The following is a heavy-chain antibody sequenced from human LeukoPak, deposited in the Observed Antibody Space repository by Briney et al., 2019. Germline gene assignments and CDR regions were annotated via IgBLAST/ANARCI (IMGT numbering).Heavy chain of an antibody. CDR2: INPSGSST. J-gene: IGHJ5*02. D-gene: IGHD1-26*01. CDR1: GYIFTAHY. CDR3: ARDNSYSDSSWWFDP. Sequence: ASVKVSCKASGYIFTAHYLHWVRQVPGQGLEWMGLINPSGSSTLYAQKFQGRVTMTRDTSTNTDYMELSSLRSEDTAVYYCARDNSYSDSSWWFDPWGQGTLVTVSS. V-gene: IGHV1-46*01.